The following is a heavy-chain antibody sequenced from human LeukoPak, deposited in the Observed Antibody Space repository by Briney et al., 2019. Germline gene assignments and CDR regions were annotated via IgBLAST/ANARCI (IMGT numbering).Heavy chain of an antibody. CDR2: IHYIGST. Sequence: SETLSLTCTVSGDSISNHNYFWGWIRQPPGKGLEWIGSIHYIGSTYFNLSLKSRVTVSVDTSKNHFSLKLSSMTAADTAVYYCATSVYSSGWHPFFDYWGREPRSPSPQ. CDR1: GDSISNHNYF. V-gene: IGHV4-39*02. J-gene: IGHJ4*02. D-gene: IGHD6-19*01. CDR3: ATSVYSSGWHPFFDY.